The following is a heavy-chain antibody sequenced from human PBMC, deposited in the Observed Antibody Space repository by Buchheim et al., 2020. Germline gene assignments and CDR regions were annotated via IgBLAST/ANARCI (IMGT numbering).Heavy chain of an antibody. CDR3: AGLSGSLIEY. V-gene: IGHV4-39*01. J-gene: IGHJ4*02. D-gene: IGHD3-10*01. CDR2: IYYSGST. CDR1: GGSISSSNHY. Sequence: QLQLQESGPGLVKPSETLSLTCTVSGGSISSSNHYWGWIRQPPGKRLERIGSIYYSGSTYYNPSLKSRVTISVDTSTNQFSLELSSVTAADTSVYYCAGLSGSLIEYWGQGTL.